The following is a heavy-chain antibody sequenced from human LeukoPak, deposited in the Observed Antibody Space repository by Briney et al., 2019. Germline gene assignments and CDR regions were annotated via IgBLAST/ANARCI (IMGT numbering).Heavy chain of an antibody. D-gene: IGHD1-26*01. CDR1: GFTASNYW. Sequence: PGESLRLSCAASGFTASNYWMHWVRQVPGKGLVWVALITGDGTATNHAASVKGRFTVSRDDAKNILFLQMNSLRADDSAVYYCARGGVVAALDYWGRGARVTVSS. CDR2: ITGDGTAT. J-gene: IGHJ4*02. CDR3: ARGGVVAALDY. V-gene: IGHV3-74*01.